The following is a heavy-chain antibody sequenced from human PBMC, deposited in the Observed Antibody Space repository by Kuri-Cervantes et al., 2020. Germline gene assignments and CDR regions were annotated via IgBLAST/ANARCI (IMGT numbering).Heavy chain of an antibody. CDR2: LSAGGGST. Sequence: GESLKTSCAASGFTFSSYSMNWVRQAPGKGLEWVSALSAGGGSTYYADSAEGRFTISRDNSKNTLYLQMNSLRADDTGIYYCATKEIWGQGTAVTVSS. D-gene: IGHD1/OR15-1a*01. CDR1: GFTFSSYS. J-gene: IGHJ6*02. V-gene: IGHV3-23*01. CDR3: ATKEI.